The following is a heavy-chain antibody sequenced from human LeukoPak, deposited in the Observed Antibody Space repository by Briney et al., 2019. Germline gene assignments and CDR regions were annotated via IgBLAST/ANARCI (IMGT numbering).Heavy chain of an antibody. V-gene: IGHV1-69*05. CDR2: IIPIFGTA. D-gene: IGHD3-16*01. J-gene: IGHJ3*02. CDR3: ARTSGELNDAFDI. Sequence: PVKVSCKASGGTFSSYAISWVRQAPGQGLEWMGGIIPIFGTANYAQKFRGRVTITTDESTSTAYMELSSLRSEDTAVYYCARTSGELNDAFDIWGQGTMVTVSS. CDR1: GGTFSSYA.